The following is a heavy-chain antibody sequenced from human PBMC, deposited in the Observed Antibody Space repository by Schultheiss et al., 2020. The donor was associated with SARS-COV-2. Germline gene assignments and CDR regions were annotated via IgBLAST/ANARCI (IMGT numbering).Heavy chain of an antibody. D-gene: IGHD4-17*01. V-gene: IGHV3-15*01. CDR1: GFTFSSNY. CDR3: ARDWVTTQYYYYYGMDV. J-gene: IGHJ6*02. Sequence: GGSLRLSCAASGFTFSSNYMSWVRQAPGKGLEWVGRIKSKTDGGTTDYAAPVKGRFTISRDDSKNTLYLQMNSLKTEDTAVYYCARDWVTTQYYYYYGMDVWGQGTTVTVSS. CDR2: IKSKTDGGTT.